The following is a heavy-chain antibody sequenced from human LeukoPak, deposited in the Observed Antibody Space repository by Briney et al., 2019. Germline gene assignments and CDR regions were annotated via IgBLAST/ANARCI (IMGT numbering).Heavy chain of an antibody. V-gene: IGHV1-18*01. CDR1: GYTFTSYG. D-gene: IGHD5-12*01. CDR2: ISAYNGNT. J-gene: IGHJ4*02. CDR3: ARVEDSGYDPNFDY. Sequence: GASVKGSCEASGYTFTSYGISWVRQAPGQGLEWMGWISAYNGNTNYAQKLQGRVTMTTDTSTSTAYMELRSLRSDDTAVYYCARVEDSGYDPNFDYWGQGTLVTVSS.